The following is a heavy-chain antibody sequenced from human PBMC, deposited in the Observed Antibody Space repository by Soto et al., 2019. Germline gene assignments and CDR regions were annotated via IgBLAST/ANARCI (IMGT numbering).Heavy chain of an antibody. CDR2: ISSISSYI. CDR3: ARVGYCSGGSCSSGGGLDY. V-gene: IGHV3-21*01. Sequence: EVQLVESGGGLVKPGGSLSLSCAASGITFSSYRMNWVRQAPGKGLDWVSSISSISSYIYYADSVKGRSTISRDNAKNSLYLQMNSLRAEDTAVYYCARVGYCSGGSCSSGGGLDYWGQGTLVTFSS. J-gene: IGHJ4*02. CDR1: GITFSSYR. D-gene: IGHD2-15*01.